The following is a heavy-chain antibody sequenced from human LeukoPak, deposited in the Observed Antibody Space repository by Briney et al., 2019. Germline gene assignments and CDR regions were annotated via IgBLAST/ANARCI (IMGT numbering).Heavy chain of an antibody. CDR2: FDPEDGET. V-gene: IGHV1-24*01. J-gene: IGHJ5*02. CDR3: ATLHRRQGWFDP. Sequence: ASVKVSCKVSGYTLTELSMHWVRQAPGKGLEWMGGFDPEDGETIYAQKFQGRVTMTEDTSTDTAYMELSGLRSEDTAVYYCATLHRRQGWFDPWGQGTLVTVSS. CDR1: GYTLTELS.